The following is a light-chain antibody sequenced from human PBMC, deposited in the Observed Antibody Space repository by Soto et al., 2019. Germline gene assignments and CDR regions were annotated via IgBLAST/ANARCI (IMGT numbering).Light chain of an antibody. Sequence: DIQMTQSPSSLSASVGDRVTITCRASQSISSYLNWYQQKPGKAPKFLIYAASSLQSGVPSRFSGSGSGTDFTLTIAGLQPDDFATYYCQHYKPYKTFGQGTKVDIK. J-gene: IGKJ1*01. V-gene: IGKV1-39*01. CDR2: AAS. CDR1: QSISSY. CDR3: QHYKPYKT.